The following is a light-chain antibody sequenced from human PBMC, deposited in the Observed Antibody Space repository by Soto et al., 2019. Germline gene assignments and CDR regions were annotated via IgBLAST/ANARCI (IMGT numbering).Light chain of an antibody. J-gene: IGLJ2*01. CDR2: GNT. CDR1: STNIGAGYG. V-gene: IGLV1-40*01. CDR3: GTWDSSLSAVV. Sequence: QSVLTQPPSVSGAPGQRVSISCTGSSTNIGAGYGVHWYQQRPGTAPKLLIVGNTIRPSGIPDRFSGSKSDTSATLGITGLQTGDEADYYCGTWDSSLSAVVFGGGTKVTVL.